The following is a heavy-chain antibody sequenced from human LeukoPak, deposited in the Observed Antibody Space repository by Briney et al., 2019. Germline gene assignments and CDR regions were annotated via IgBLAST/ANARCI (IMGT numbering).Heavy chain of an antibody. Sequence: NPGGSLRLSCAASGFTFSDYHMTWIRQAPGKGLEWVSYISSSGSTIYYADSVKGRFTISRDNAKNSLYLQMNSLRAEDTAVYYCAREGIEMATIFDYWGQGTLVTVSS. CDR3: AREGIEMATIFDY. V-gene: IGHV3-11*01. CDR2: ISSSGSTI. D-gene: IGHD5-24*01. J-gene: IGHJ4*02. CDR1: GFTFSDYH.